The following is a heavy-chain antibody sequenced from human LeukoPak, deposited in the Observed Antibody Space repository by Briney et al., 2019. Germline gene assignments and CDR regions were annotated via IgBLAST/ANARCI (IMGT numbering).Heavy chain of an antibody. CDR3: AKFLPTHIVVANYYFDY. CDR1: GFTSSSYA. CDR2: ISGSGGST. V-gene: IGHV3-23*01. D-gene: IGHD2-21*01. Sequence: GGSLRLSCAASGFTSSSYAMSWVRQAPGKGLEWVSAISGSGGSTYYADSVKGRFTISRDNSKNTLYLQMNSLRAEDTAVYYCAKFLPTHIVVANYYFDYWGQVTLVTVSS. J-gene: IGHJ4*02.